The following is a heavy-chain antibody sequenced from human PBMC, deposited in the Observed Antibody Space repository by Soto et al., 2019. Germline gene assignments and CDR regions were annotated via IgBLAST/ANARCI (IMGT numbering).Heavy chain of an antibody. CDR3: ARAGYCSGGSCYPWYFDY. D-gene: IGHD2-15*01. V-gene: IGHV3-30*04. Sequence: GGSLRLSCAASRFTFSSYAMHWVRQAPGKGLEWVAVISFDGSNKYYADSVKGRFSISRDNSKNTLYLQMNSLRAEDTAMYYCARAGYCSGGSCYPWYFDYWGQGTLVTVSS. J-gene: IGHJ4*02. CDR2: ISFDGSNK. CDR1: RFTFSSYA.